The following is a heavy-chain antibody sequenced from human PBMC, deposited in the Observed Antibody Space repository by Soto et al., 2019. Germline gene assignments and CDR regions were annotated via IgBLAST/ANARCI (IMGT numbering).Heavy chain of an antibody. Sequence: QVPLVQSGAEVKKPGSSVKVSCKASGGTFSSYAISWVRQAPGQGLEWMGGIIPLFRTSNYAHKFQGRVTVTADESTSTVYLELRSLRSDDTAVYYCARVGGGNIDYWGQGTLVTISS. CDR1: GGTFSSYA. CDR2: IIPLFRTS. J-gene: IGHJ4*02. V-gene: IGHV1-69*01. D-gene: IGHD3-16*01. CDR3: ARVGGGNIDY.